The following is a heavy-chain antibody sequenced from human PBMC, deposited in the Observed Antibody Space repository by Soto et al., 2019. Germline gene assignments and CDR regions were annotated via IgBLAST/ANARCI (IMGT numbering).Heavy chain of an antibody. CDR3: ATSIGALNEY. Sequence: PGGSLRLSCLTSGFTFISSAMTWGRQAPGKGLDWVSAITESGDGTFYADSVKGRFTISRDNSKNTLFLQMNSLTIEDTALYYCATSIGALNEYWGQGILVTVSS. D-gene: IGHD3-16*01. CDR1: GFTFISSA. J-gene: IGHJ4*02. V-gene: IGHV3-23*01. CDR2: ITESGDGT.